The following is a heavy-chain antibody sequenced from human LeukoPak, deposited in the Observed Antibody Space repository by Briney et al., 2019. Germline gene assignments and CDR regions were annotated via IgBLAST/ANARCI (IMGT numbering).Heavy chain of an antibody. V-gene: IGHV3-15*01. CDR1: GFTFSNAW. CDR3: VRDCGFHTFDY. J-gene: IGHJ4*02. Sequence: MTGGSLRLSCAASGFTFSNAWMSWVRQAPGKGLEWVGRIKSKTDGGTTDYAAPVKGRFTISRDDSKNTLYLQMNSLKTEDTAVYYCVRDCGFHTFDYWGQGTLVTVSS. CDR2: IKSKTDGGTT. D-gene: IGHD2-21*01.